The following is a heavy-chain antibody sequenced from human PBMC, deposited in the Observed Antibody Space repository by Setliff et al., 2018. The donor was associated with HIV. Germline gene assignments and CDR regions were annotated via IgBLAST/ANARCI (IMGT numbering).Heavy chain of an antibody. D-gene: IGHD5-12*01. J-gene: IGHJ4*02. V-gene: IGHV4-34*01. CDR3: ARLYSPPRGFDF. Sequence: SETLSLTCAVYGGSFSAYYWNWVRQPPGKGLEWIGEINYSGDTTYNPSLKSRVSMFIDTPKKQFSLKVASVTAADTAIYYCARLYSPPRGFDFWGQGTLVTVSS. CDR2: INYSGDT. CDR1: GGSFSAYY.